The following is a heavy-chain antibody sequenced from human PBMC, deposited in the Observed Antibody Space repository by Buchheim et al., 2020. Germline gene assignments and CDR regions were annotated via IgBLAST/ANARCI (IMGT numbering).Heavy chain of an antibody. Sequence: QVQLVQSGAEVKKPGASVKVSCKASGYTFTGYYMLWVRQAPGQGVEWMGWINPNSGGSNYAQKFQGWVTMTRDTSISTAYEELGRLRSDDTAVYYCARARYCSGGNCYQYDMDVWGQGTT. CDR3: ARARYCSGGNCYQYDMDV. CDR1: GYTFTGYY. D-gene: IGHD2-15*01. V-gene: IGHV1-2*04. J-gene: IGHJ6*02. CDR2: INPNSGGS.